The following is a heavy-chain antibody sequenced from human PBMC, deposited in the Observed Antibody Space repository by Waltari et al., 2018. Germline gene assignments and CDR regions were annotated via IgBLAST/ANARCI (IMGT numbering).Heavy chain of an antibody. CDR1: DFSIGKYY. CDR2: IYYNGYT. V-gene: IGHV4-59*01. CDR3: VTGSVDSRSWYEFDY. J-gene: IGHJ4*02. Sequence: QVQLQESGPGLVKPSETLSLTCTVSDFSIGKYYCTWIRQSPGMGLEWIGYIYYNGYTIYNPSLKSRITISLDTSKSQFSLSLYSVTAADTAVYYCVTGSVDSRSWYEFDYWGQGTLVTV. D-gene: IGHD6-13*01.